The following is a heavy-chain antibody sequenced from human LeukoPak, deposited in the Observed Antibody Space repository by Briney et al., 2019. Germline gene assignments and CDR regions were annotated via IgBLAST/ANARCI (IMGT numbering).Heavy chain of an antibody. Sequence: GGSLRLSCAASGFTFDDYAMHWVRQAPGKGLEWVSGISWNSGRIGYADSVKGRFTISRDNAKNSLYLQMNSLRVEDTALYYCAKDDYGDYVGPMDVWGQGTTVTVSS. V-gene: IGHV3-9*01. CDR2: ISWNSGRI. J-gene: IGHJ6*02. CDR3: AKDDYGDYVGPMDV. CDR1: GFTFDDYA. D-gene: IGHD4-17*01.